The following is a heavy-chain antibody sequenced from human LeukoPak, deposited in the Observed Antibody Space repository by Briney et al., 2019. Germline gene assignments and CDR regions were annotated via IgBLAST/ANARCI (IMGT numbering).Heavy chain of an antibody. CDR3: ARLVAVAGRRWYFDY. J-gene: IGHJ4*02. Sequence: GESLKISCKGSGYSCTIYWIGWVGQMPGKGLEWMGIIYPGDSDTRYSPSFQGQVTFSADKSITTAYLQWSSLKASDTAMYYCARLVAVAGRRWYFDYWGQGALVTVSS. D-gene: IGHD6-19*01. CDR1: GYSCTIYW. CDR2: IYPGDSDT. V-gene: IGHV5-51*01.